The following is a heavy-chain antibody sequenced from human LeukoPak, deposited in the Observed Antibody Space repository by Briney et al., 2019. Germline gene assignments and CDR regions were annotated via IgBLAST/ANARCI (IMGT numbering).Heavy chain of an antibody. D-gene: IGHD3-3*01. J-gene: IGHJ6*02. CDR1: GFTFSSYA. V-gene: IGHV3-30-3*01. Sequence: GGSLRLSCAASGFTFSSYAMHWVRQAPGKGLEWVAVISYDGSNKYYADSVKGRFTISRDNAKNSLSVQMTTLRAEDTAVYYCARLFWNGYYPISFDHYYGMDVWGQGTTVTVSS. CDR2: ISYDGSNK. CDR3: ARLFWNGYYPISFDHYYGMDV.